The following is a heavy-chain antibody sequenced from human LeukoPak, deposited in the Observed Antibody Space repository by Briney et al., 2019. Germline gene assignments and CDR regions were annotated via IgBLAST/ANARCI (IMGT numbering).Heavy chain of an antibody. Sequence: GGSLRLSCAASGFTFSSYAVSWVLQAPGKGLEWVSGISGSGAGTYYADSVKGRLTISRDNSKNTLYLQINSLRAEDTAVYYCAKVNNIAVAGTFDYWGQGTLVTVSS. J-gene: IGHJ4*02. CDR3: AKVNNIAVAGTFDY. CDR1: GFTFSSYA. V-gene: IGHV3-23*01. CDR2: ISGSGAGT. D-gene: IGHD6-13*01.